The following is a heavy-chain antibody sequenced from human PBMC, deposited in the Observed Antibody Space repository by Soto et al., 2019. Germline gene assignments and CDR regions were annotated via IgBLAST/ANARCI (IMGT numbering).Heavy chain of an antibody. CDR1: GGTFSSYA. CDR3: ARDPYGSGSYSEYYYGMDV. D-gene: IGHD3-10*01. Sequence: SVKVSCKASGGTFSSYAISWVRQAPGQGLEWMGGIIPIFGTADYAQKFQGRVTITADESTSTAYMELSSLRSEDTAVYYCARDPYGSGSYSEYYYGMDVWGQGTTVTVSS. V-gene: IGHV1-69*13. J-gene: IGHJ6*02. CDR2: IIPIFGTA.